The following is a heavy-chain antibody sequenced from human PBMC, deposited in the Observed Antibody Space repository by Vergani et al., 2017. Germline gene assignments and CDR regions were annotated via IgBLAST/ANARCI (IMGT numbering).Heavy chain of an antibody. CDR1: GYSISSGYY. Sequence: QVQLQESGPGLVKPSETLSLTCTVSGYSISSGYYWGWLRQPPGKGLEWIGRIYHSGSTYYNPSLKSRVTISVDTSKNQFSLKLSSVTAADTAVYYCARDAVTYDFWSGYYPRFDYWGQGTLVTVSS. CDR3: ARDAVTYDFWSGYYPRFDY. V-gene: IGHV4-38-2*02. CDR2: IYHSGST. J-gene: IGHJ4*02. D-gene: IGHD3-3*01.